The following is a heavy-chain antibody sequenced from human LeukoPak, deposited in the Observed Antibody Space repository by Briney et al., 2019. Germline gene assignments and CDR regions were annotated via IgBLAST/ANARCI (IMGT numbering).Heavy chain of an antibody. CDR2: ISWNSGGI. CDR1: GFTFDDYA. J-gene: IGHJ6*02. CDR3: AKDRALYYYGSGSYYKAASYGMDV. V-gene: IGHV3-9*01. D-gene: IGHD3-10*01. Sequence: GGSLRLSCAASGFTFDDYAMHWVRQAPGKGLEWVSGISWNSGGIGYADSVKGRFTISRDNAKNSLYLQMNSLRAEDTALYYCAKDRALYYYGSGSYYKAASYGMDVWGQGTTVTVSS.